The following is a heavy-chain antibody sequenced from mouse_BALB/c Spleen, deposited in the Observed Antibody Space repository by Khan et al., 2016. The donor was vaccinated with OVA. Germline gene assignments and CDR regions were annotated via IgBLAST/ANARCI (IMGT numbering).Heavy chain of an antibody. CDR3: AMCLRLLAY. D-gene: IGHD1-2*01. CDR1: GFTFSDYG. V-gene: IGHV5-15*02. Sequence: EVELVESGGGLVQPGGSRKLSCAASGFTFSDYGMAWVRQAPGKGPEWVAFISTLAYSIYYADTVTGRFNISRENAKNTLYHEMSSRRSEDTAMYYCAMCLRLLAYWGQGTLVTVSA. J-gene: IGHJ3*01. CDR2: ISTLAYSI.